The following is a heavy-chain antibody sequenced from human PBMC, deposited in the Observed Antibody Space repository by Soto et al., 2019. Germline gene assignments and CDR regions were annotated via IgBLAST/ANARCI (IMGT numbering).Heavy chain of an antibody. CDR2: IIPISGTT. D-gene: IGHD2-2*01. J-gene: IGHJ5*02. V-gene: IGHV1-69*01. CDR1: GGIFSNYA. Sequence: QVQLVQSGAEVKKPGSSVKVSCKASGGIFSNYAIAWVRQAPGQGLEWMGGIIPISGTTKYAQKFQGRVSLTADESTATAYMELSSLRSEDTAVYYCAKTPERIPPAIYGFAPWGQGTLVTVSP. CDR3: AKTPERIPPAIYGFAP.